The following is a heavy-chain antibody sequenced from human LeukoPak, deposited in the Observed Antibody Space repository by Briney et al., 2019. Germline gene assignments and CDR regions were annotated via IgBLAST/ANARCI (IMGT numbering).Heavy chain of an antibody. CDR3: AKGGSGSYVMYYYYMDV. V-gene: IGHV3-33*06. Sequence: GGSLRLSCAASGFTFSSYGMHWVRQAPGKGLEWVALIWYDGSNKYYADSVKGRFTISRDNSKNTLYLQMNSLRAEDTAVYYCAKGGSGSYVMYYYYMDVWGKGTTVTVSS. D-gene: IGHD3-10*01. CDR1: GFTFSSYG. CDR2: IWYDGSNK. J-gene: IGHJ6*03.